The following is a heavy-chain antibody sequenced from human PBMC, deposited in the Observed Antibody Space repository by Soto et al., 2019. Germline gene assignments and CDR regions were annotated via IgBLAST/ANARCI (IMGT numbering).Heavy chain of an antibody. D-gene: IGHD6-19*01. CDR2: MNPNSGNT. Sequence: GASVKVSCKASGYTFTSYDSNWVRQATGQGLEWMGWMNPNSGNTGYAQKFQGRVTMTRNTSISTAYMELSSLRSEDTAVYYCARGAWSSGWYKGYWGQGTLVTVSS. CDR1: GYTFTSYD. J-gene: IGHJ4*02. CDR3: ARGAWSSGWYKGY. V-gene: IGHV1-8*01.